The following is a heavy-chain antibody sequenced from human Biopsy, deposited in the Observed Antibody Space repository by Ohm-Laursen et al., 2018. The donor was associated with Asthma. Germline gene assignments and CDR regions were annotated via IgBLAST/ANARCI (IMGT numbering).Heavy chain of an antibody. CDR3: AKDIGSREDY. CDR1: GFTFSSFA. V-gene: IGHV3-23*01. CDR2: ITRSAGRT. Sequence: SLRLSCTASGFTFSSFAMSWVRPAPGQGLERVLAITRSAGRTDYADSVKGRFTISRDNSKNTLYLQMNSLTAEDTAVYYCAKDIGSREDYWGQGTLVTVSS. J-gene: IGHJ4*02. D-gene: IGHD5-24*01.